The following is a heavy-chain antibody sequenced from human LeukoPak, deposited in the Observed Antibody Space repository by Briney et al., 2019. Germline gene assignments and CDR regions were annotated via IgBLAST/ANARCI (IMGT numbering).Heavy chain of an antibody. CDR2: VNHGGDT. D-gene: IGHD3-16*01. Sequence: SETLSLTCAVYNGSFSGYYWSWIRQSPEKGLEWIGEVNHGGDTNYNPSLMSRVTISLDTPKTHFSLNLRSVTAADAAVYNCARAAWNGGGGFDPWGQGTLVTVSS. J-gene: IGHJ5*02. V-gene: IGHV4-34*01. CDR1: NGSFSGYY. CDR3: ARAAWNGGGGFDP.